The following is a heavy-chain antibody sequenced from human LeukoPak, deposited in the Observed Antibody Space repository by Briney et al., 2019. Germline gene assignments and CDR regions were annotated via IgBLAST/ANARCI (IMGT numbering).Heavy chain of an antibody. CDR2: IYPVESDT. CDR3: ARHLATVTASRQYYYYGMDV. J-gene: IGHJ6*02. V-gene: IGHV5-51*01. CDR1: GYSFTFTKNW. Sequence: GESLKTSCKASGYSFTFTKNWIGWVRQVPGKGLEWMGIIYPVESDTRYNPSFQGQVTISVDKSISTTYLQWSSLKASDTAIYYCARHLATVTASRQYYYYGMDVWGQGTTVTVSS. D-gene: IGHD4-17*01.